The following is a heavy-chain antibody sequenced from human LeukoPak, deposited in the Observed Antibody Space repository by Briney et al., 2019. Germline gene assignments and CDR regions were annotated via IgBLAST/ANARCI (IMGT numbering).Heavy chain of an antibody. CDR2: INPNSGGT. D-gene: IGHD1-26*01. Sequence: ASVKVSCKASGYTFTGYYMHWVRQAPGQGLEWMGWINPNSGGTNYAQKFQGRVTITRDTSISTAYMELSRLRSDDTAVYYCARFVGSGSPTDDAFDIWGQGTMVTVSS. CDR3: ARFVGSGSPTDDAFDI. CDR1: GYTFTGYY. V-gene: IGHV1-2*02. J-gene: IGHJ3*02.